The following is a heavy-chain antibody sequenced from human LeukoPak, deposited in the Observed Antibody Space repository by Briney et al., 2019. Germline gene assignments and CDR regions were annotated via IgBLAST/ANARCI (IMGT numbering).Heavy chain of an antibody. CDR1: GFTFSNYG. J-gene: IGHJ4*02. D-gene: IGHD4-11*01. Sequence: GGSLRLSCAASGFTFSNYGMHWVRQAPGKGLEWVAVIWYDGSNKYCADSVKGRFTISRDNSKNMLYLQMSSLRAEDTAVYYSARYYSNSLDYWGQGTLVTVSS. CDR2: IWYDGSNK. CDR3: ARYYSNSLDY. V-gene: IGHV3-33*01.